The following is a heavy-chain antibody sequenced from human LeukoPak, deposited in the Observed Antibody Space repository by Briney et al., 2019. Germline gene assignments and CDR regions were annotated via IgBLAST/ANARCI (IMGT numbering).Heavy chain of an antibody. D-gene: IGHD3-22*01. J-gene: IGHJ3*02. CDR3: ARYDSSGYSPDAFDI. V-gene: IGHV4-59*08. Sequence: SETLSLTCTVSGGSISSYYWSWIRQPPGKGLEWIGYIYYSGSTNYNPSLKSRVTISVDTPKNQFSLKLSSVTAADTAVYYCARYDSSGYSPDAFDIWGQGTMVTVSS. CDR1: GGSISSYY. CDR2: IYYSGST.